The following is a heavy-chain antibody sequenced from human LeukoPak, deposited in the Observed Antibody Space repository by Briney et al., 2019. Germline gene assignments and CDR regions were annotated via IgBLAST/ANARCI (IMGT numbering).Heavy chain of an antibody. Sequence: PSETLSLTCTVSGYSISSGYYWGWIRQPPGKGLEWIGNIYHSGSTYYNPSLKSRVTISVDTSKNQFSLKLSSVTAADTAVYYCARGQYFDWLVNWFDPWGQGTLVTVSS. J-gene: IGHJ5*02. CDR2: IYHSGST. CDR1: GYSISSGYY. V-gene: IGHV4-38-2*02. D-gene: IGHD3-9*01. CDR3: ARGQYFDWLVNWFDP.